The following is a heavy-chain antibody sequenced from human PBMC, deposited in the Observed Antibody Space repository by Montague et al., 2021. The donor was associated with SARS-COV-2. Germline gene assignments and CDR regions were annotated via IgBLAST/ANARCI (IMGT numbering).Heavy chain of an antibody. V-gene: IGHV4-39*02. CDR1: GGSISSSTYY. J-gene: IGHJ4*02. CDR3: ARGRSCSFKPLDY. D-gene: IGHD3-22*01. CDR2: IYYSGST. Sequence: SETLSLTCTVSGGSISSSTYYWGWIRQPPGKGLEWIGRIYYSGSTYYNPSLKSRVTMSVDTSKNHFSLKLSSVTAADTAVYYCARGRSCSFKPLDYWGQGTLVTVSS.